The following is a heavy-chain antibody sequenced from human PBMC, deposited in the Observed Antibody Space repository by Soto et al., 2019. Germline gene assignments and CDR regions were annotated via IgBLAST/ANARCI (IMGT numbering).Heavy chain of an antibody. CDR3: ARDRGYDSSGYYFM. V-gene: IGHV3-30*09. J-gene: IGHJ4*02. CDR1: GFTFSSYA. Sequence: GGSLKLSCAASGFTFSSYALHWVRQAPGKGLEWVALISYDGSNEYYADSVKGRFAISRDNSKNTLYLQMSGLRAEDTAVYYCARDRGYDSSGYYFMWGQGTLVTVSS. D-gene: IGHD3-22*01. CDR2: ISYDGSNE.